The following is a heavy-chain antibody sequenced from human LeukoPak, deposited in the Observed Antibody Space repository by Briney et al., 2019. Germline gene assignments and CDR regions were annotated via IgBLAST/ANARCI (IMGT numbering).Heavy chain of an antibody. CDR2: ISSSSSYI. CDR1: GFTFSSYS. J-gene: IGHJ4*02. Sequence: GGSLRLSCAASGFTFSSYSMNWVRQAPGKGLEWVSSISSSSSYIYYADSVKGRFTISRDNAKNSLYLQMNSLRAEDTAVYYCARDPGLAGPRPSPFDYWGQGTLVTVSS. D-gene: IGHD6-19*01. CDR3: ARDPGLAGPRPSPFDY. V-gene: IGHV3-21*01.